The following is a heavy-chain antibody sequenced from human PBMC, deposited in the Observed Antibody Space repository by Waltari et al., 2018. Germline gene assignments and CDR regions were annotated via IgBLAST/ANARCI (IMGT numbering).Heavy chain of an antibody. J-gene: IGHJ5*02. CDR3: ARIMDSSGWAFDP. Sequence: QVTLKESGPALVKPTQTLTLTCTFSGFSLSTSGMRVNWIRQPPGKALEWLARIDWDDDKFYSTSLTTRLTISKDTSKNQVVRTMTNMDPVDTATYYCARIMDSSGWAFDPWGQGTLVTVSS. CDR2: IDWDDDK. V-gene: IGHV2-70*04. D-gene: IGHD6-19*01. CDR1: GFSLSTSGMR.